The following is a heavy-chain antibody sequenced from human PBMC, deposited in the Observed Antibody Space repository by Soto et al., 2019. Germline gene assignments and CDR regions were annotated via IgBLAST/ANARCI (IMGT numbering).Heavy chain of an antibody. J-gene: IGHJ4*02. V-gene: IGHV2-5*02. CDR2: IYWDDAK. Sequence: QITLKESGPTLVKPTQTLTLTCTFSGFSLNTRGVGVGWIRQPPGKALEWLTLIYWDDAKEYSPSLKSRLTLTNDTSKNQVVLIMTNMDPVDTATYCCVPKGEGDRVLDFWGQGALVTGSS. CDR3: VPKGEGDRVLDF. CDR1: GFSLNTRGVG. D-gene: IGHD3-16*01.